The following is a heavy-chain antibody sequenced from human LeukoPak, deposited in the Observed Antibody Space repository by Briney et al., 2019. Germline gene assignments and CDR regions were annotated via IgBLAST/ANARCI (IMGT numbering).Heavy chain of an antibody. CDR2: INPNSGGT. Sequence: ASVKVSCKASGYTFTSYYMHWVRQAPGQGLEWMGWINPNSGGTNYAQKFQGRVTMTRDTSISTAYMELSRLRSDDTAVYYCARSSIIAAAGPYYFDYWGQGTLVTVSS. CDR1: GYTFTSYY. J-gene: IGHJ4*02. CDR3: ARSSIIAAAGPYYFDY. D-gene: IGHD6-13*01. V-gene: IGHV1-2*02.